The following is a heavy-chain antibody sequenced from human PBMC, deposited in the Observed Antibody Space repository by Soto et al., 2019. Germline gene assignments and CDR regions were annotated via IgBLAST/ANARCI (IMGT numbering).Heavy chain of an antibody. J-gene: IGHJ4*02. CDR1: GFTFSSYG. CDR3: AKLGYYFYSSGYYPTNSFDY. Sequence: GGSLRLSCAASGFTFSSYGMHWVRQAPGKGLEWVAVISYDGSNKYYADSVKGRFTISRDNSKNTLYLQMNSLRAEDTAVYYCAKLGYYFYSSGYYPTNSFDYCGQGSLVTGSS. V-gene: IGHV3-30*18. D-gene: IGHD3-22*01. CDR2: ISYDGSNK.